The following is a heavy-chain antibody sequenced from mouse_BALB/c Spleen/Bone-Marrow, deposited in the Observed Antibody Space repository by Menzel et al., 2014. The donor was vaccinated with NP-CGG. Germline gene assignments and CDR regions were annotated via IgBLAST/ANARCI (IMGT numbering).Heavy chain of an antibody. CDR1: GYAFSSSW. CDR3: ARSDGYRTMDY. Sequence: VQLQQSGPELVKPGASVKISCKASGYAFSSSWMNWVKQRPGQGLEWIGRIYPGDGDTNYNGKFKGKATLTADKSSSTAYMQLSSLTSVDSAVYFCARSDGYRTMDYWGQGTSVTGSS. D-gene: IGHD2-3*01. J-gene: IGHJ4*01. CDR2: IYPGDGDT. V-gene: IGHV1-82*01.